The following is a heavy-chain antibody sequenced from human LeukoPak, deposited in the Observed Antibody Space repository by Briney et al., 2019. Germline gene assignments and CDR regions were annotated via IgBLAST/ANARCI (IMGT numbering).Heavy chain of an antibody. J-gene: IGHJ4*02. CDR1: GGSISSYY. V-gene: IGHV4-59*01. CDR3: ARVSGSPADIDY. CDR2: IYYSGST. Sequence: SETLSLTCTVSGGSISSYYWSWIRQPPGKGLEWIGYIYYSGSTNYNPSLKSRVTISVDTSKNQFSLKLSSVTAADTAVYYCARVSGSPADIDYWGQGTLVTVSS. D-gene: IGHD2-2*01.